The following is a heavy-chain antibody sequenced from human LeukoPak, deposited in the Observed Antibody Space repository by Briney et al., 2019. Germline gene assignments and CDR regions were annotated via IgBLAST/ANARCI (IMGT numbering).Heavy chain of an antibody. V-gene: IGHV4-59*01. Sequence: SETLSLTCTVSGGSISSYYWSWIRQPPGKGLEWIGYIYYSGSTNYNPSLKSRVTISVDTSRNQFSLKLSSVTAADTAVYYCARDSEDTTMGPGYWGQGTLVTVSS. CDR3: ARDSEDTTMGPGY. CDR2: IYYSGST. J-gene: IGHJ4*02. D-gene: IGHD5-18*01. CDR1: GGSISSYY.